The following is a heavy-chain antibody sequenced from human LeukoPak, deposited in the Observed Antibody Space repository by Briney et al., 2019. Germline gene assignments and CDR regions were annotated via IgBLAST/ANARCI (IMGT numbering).Heavy chain of an antibody. D-gene: IGHD6-19*01. CDR2: INPNSGGT. Sequence: ASVKVSCKASGYTFTGYYMHWVRQAPGQGLEWMGRINPNSGGTNHAQKFQGRVTMTRDTSISTAYMELSRLRSDDTAVYYCARDSSGWYTYNWFDPWGQGTLVTVSS. CDR1: GYTFTGYY. J-gene: IGHJ5*02. V-gene: IGHV1-2*06. CDR3: ARDSSGWYTYNWFDP.